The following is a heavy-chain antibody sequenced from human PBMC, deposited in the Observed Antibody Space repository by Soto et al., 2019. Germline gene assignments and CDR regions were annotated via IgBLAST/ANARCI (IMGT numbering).Heavy chain of an antibody. CDR3: ARTDIVVVPAAIRASSLDV. CDR2: IYYSGST. V-gene: IGHV4-31*03. D-gene: IGHD2-2*02. J-gene: IGHJ6*02. Sequence: LSLTCTVSGGSISSGGYYWSWIRQHPGKGLEWIGYIYYSGSTYYNPSLKSRVTISVDTSKNQFSLKLSSVTAADTAVYYCARTDIVVVPAAIRASSLDVWGQGTTVTVSS. CDR1: GGSISSGGYY.